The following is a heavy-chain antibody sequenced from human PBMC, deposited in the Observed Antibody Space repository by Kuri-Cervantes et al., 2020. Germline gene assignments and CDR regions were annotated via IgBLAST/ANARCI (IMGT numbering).Heavy chain of an antibody. J-gene: IGHJ6*02. Sequence: GESLKISCAASGFTFSSYAMHWVRQAPDKGLEWVAVISYDGSNKYYADSVKGRFTISRDNSKNTLYLQMNSLRAEDTAVYYCAKDLSWYHPYYYYGMDVWGQGTTVTVSS. CDR1: GFTFSSYA. CDR3: AKDLSWYHPYYYYGMDV. CDR2: ISYDGSNK. D-gene: IGHD6-13*01. V-gene: IGHV3-30*04.